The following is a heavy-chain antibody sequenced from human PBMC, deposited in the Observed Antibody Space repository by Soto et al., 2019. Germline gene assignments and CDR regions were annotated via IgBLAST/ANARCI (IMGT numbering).Heavy chain of an antibody. J-gene: IGHJ6*02. CDR1: ADTFSSSA. V-gene: IGHV1-69*01. CDR3: ARDLISNYHYYGMDV. Sequence: QVQLVQSGAEVKKPGSSVKVSCKASADTFSSSAFSWVRQAPGQGLEWMGGIIPFFHAANYAQRFQGRVTITADESTRKTYMELSSLRSEETALYYCARDLISNYHYYGMDVWGQGTTVTVSS. CDR2: IIPFFHAA.